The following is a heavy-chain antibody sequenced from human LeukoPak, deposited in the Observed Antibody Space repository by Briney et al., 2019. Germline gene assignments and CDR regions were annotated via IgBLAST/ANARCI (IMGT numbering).Heavy chain of an antibody. V-gene: IGHV1-18*04. CDR1: GYTFTCYG. J-gene: IGHJ4*02. Sequence: ASVTVSCKCSGYTFTCYGISWVRQPPGKGLDWMGWISAYNGNPNYAQKLEDRVTMTTDTSTSTAYMERRSLRSDDTAVYYCARRAVAGAFDYWGQGTLVTVSS. CDR2: ISAYNGNP. D-gene: IGHD6-19*01. CDR3: ARRAVAGAFDY.